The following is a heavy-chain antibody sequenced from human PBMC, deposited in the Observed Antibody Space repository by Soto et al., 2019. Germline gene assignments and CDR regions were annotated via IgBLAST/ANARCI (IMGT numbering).Heavy chain of an antibody. Sequence: EVQLLESGGGLVQPGGSLRLSCAASGFTFSSYAMSWVRQAPGKGLEWVSAISGSGGSTYYADSVKGRFTISRDNSKNTLYLQRTSLRAEDSAVYYCAKEGHGGNSGTVDYWGQGTLVTVSS. CDR3: AKEGHGGNSGTVDY. V-gene: IGHV3-23*01. J-gene: IGHJ4*02. D-gene: IGHD2-21*02. CDR2: ISGSGGST. CDR1: GFTFSSYA.